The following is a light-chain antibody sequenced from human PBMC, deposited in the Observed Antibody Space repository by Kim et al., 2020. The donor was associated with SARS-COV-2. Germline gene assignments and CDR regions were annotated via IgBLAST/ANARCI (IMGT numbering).Light chain of an antibody. CDR1: QDIKNK. V-gene: IGKV1-16*02. CDR3: QQDQSYPVT. J-gene: IGKJ5*01. Sequence: ATVGDRGTMPCRARQDIKNKLVWFQQKPGKAPRSLIYAASSLQSGGPSKFSGSGSGTDFTLTISSLQPEDFATYYCQQDQSYPVTFGQGTRLEIK. CDR2: AAS.